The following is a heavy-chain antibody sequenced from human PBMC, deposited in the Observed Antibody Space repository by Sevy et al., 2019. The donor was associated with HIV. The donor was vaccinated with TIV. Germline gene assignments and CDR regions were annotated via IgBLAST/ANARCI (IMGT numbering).Heavy chain of an antibody. V-gene: IGHV3-21*01. D-gene: IGHD3-22*01. CDR3: ARYYDSSGRSRNFDY. Sequence: GGSLRLSCAASGFTFSSYSMNWVRQAPGKGLEWVSSISSSSGYIYYADSVKGRFTISRDNAKNSLYLQMNSLRAEDTAVYYCARYYDSSGRSRNFDYWGQGTLVTVSS. J-gene: IGHJ4*02. CDR1: GFTFSSYS. CDR2: ISSSSGYI.